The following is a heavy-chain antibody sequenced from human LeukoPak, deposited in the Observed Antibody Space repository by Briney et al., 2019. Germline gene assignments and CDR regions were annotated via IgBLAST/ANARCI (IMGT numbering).Heavy chain of an antibody. Sequence: KPSETLSLTCTVSGGSISSYYWSWLRQPPGKGLEWIGYIYTSGSTNYNPSLKSRVTISVDTSKNQFSLKLSSVTAADTAVYYCARIGPRKGRSGYQYYYYMDVWGKGTTVTVSS. CDR3: ARIGPRKGRSGYQYYYYMDV. CDR2: IYTSGST. J-gene: IGHJ6*03. D-gene: IGHD3-3*01. V-gene: IGHV4-4*09. CDR1: GGSISSYY.